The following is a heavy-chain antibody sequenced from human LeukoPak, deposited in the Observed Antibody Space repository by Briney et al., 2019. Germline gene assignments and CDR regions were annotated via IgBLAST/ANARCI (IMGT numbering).Heavy chain of an antibody. Sequence: ASVKVSCKASGYTFTSYDINWVRQPTGQGLEWMGWRNPNSGNTAYAQKFQGRVTMPRNTSISTAYLEVSSLRSEDTAVYYCARGVVRGVLDVWGQGTTVTVSS. D-gene: IGHD3-10*01. J-gene: IGHJ6*02. CDR1: GYTFTSYD. CDR2: RNPNSGNT. V-gene: IGHV1-8*01. CDR3: ARGVVRGVLDV.